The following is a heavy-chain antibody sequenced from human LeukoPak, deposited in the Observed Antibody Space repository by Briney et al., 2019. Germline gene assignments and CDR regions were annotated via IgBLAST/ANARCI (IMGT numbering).Heavy chain of an antibody. Sequence: ASVKVSCKASGYSFTSYDINWVRQATGQGLGWMGWMNPNSGNTGYAQKFQGRVTMTRNTSISTAYMELSSLRPEDTAVYYCARDSRILDAFDIWGQGTIVTVSS. CDR1: GYSFTSYD. V-gene: IGHV1-8*01. CDR3: ARDSRILDAFDI. J-gene: IGHJ3*02. CDR2: MNPNSGNT. D-gene: IGHD6-6*01.